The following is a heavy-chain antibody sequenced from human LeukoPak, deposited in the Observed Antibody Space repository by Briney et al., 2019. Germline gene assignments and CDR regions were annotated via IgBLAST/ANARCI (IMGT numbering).Heavy chain of an antibody. CDR1: GFTFSSYW. Sequence: GGSLRLSCAASGFTFSSYWMSWVRQAPGKGLEWVANIKQDGSEKYYVDSVKGRFTISRDNAKNSLYLQMNSLRAEDMALYYCAKDISPHRWELLWGFDYWGQGTLVTVSS. CDR2: IKQDGSEK. J-gene: IGHJ4*02. V-gene: IGHV3-7*03. CDR3: AKDISPHRWELLWGFDY. D-gene: IGHD1-26*01.